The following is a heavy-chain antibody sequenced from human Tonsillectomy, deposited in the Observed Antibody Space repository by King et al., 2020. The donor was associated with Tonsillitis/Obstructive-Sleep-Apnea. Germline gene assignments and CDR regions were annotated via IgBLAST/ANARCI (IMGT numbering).Heavy chain of an antibody. CDR2: IIPIFGTA. V-gene: IGHV1-69*12. D-gene: IGHD2-15*01. CDR3: ARGGGGHCSGGSCYSGDY. CDR1: GGTFSSYA. Sequence: QLVQSGAEVKKPGSSVKVSCKASGGTFSSYAISWVRQAPGQGLEWMGGIIPIFGTAIYAQRFRGRVTITADESTSTAYMELSSLRSEDTAVYYCARGGGGHCSGGSCYSGDYWGQGTLVTVSS. J-gene: IGHJ4*02.